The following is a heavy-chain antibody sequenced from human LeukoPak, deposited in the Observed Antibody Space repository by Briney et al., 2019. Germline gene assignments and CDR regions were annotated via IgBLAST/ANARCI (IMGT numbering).Heavy chain of an antibody. CDR3: ARDLPLQSDWAGGYYYGMDV. CDR1: GFTFSSYW. CDR2: IKQDGSEK. Sequence: GGSLRLSCAASGFTFSSYWMSWVRQAPGKGLEWVANIKQDGSEKYYVDSVKGRFTISRDNAKNSLYLQMNSLRAEDTAVYYCARDLPLQSDWAGGYYYGMDVWGQGTTVTVSS. D-gene: IGHD3-9*01. V-gene: IGHV3-7*01. J-gene: IGHJ6*02.